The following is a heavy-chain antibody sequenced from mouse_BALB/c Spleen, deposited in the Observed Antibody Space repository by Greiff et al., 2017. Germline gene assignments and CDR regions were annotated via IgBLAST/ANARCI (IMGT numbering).Heavy chain of an antibody. J-gene: IGHJ4*01. CDR3: AKRASITSYYYAMDY. V-gene: IGHV3-8*02. D-gene: IGHD2-4*01. Sequence: VQLQQSGPSLVKPSQTLSLTCSVTGDSITSGYWNWIRKFPGTTLEYMGYISYSGSTYYNPSLKSRISITRDTSKTQYYLQLNSVTTEDTATYYCAKRASITSYYYAMDYWGQGTSVTVSS. CDR2: ISYSGST. CDR1: GDSITSGY.